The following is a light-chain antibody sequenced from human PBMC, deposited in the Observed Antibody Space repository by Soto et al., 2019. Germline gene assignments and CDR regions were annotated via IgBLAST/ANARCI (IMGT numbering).Light chain of an antibody. V-gene: IGKV1-27*01. CDR3: QRYDDAPLT. J-gene: IGKJ4*01. CDR1: HDIANY. Sequence: DIQMTQSPSSLSASVGDRVTMTCRASHDIANYLVWYQQQPGKVPKLLIYAASTLHSGVPSRFSGSGSGTGFTLTISSLQPEDVGTYYCQRYDDAPLTFGGGTKVEIK. CDR2: AAS.